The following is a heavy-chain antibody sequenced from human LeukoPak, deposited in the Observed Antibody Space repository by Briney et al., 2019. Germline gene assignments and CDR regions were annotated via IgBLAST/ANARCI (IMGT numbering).Heavy chain of an antibody. J-gene: IGHJ6*03. Sequence: GESLKISCKGSGYSFTSYWIGWVRQMPGKGLEWMGIIYPGDSDTRYSPSFQGQVTISADKSISTAYLQWSSLKASDTAMYYCARRVGSSSWYGVYYYMDVWGKGTTVTVPS. CDR2: IYPGDSDT. CDR3: ARRVGSSSWYGVYYYMDV. V-gene: IGHV5-51*01. D-gene: IGHD6-13*01. CDR1: GYSFTSYW.